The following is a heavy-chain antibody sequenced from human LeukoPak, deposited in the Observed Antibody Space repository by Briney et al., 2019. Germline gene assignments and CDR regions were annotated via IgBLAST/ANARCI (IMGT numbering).Heavy chain of an antibody. V-gene: IGHV4-59*12. J-gene: IGHJ3*02. CDR1: GGSINNYY. CDR3: ARDGADSSGYRWDDAFDI. CDR2: IYYSGST. D-gene: IGHD3-22*01. Sequence: SETLSLTCTVSGGSINNYYWSWIRQPPGKGLEWIGYIYYSGSTNYNPSLKSRVTISVDTSKNHFSLKLSSVTAADTAVYYCARDGADSSGYRWDDAFDIWGQGTMVTVSS.